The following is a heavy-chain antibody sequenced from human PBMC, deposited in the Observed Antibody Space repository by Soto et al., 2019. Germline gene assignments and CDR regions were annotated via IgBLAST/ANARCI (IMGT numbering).Heavy chain of an antibody. D-gene: IGHD6-19*01. CDR1: GFTFSSYS. V-gene: IGHV3-48*02. Sequence: EVQLVESGGGLVQPGGSLRLSCAASGFTFSSYSMNWVRQAPGKGLEWVSYISSSSYTIYYADSVKGRFTISRDSAKNSLSLHMDGLRDEDTAVYYCARVSSGHDYWGQGTLVTVSS. CDR3: ARVSSGHDY. CDR2: ISSSSYTI. J-gene: IGHJ4*02.